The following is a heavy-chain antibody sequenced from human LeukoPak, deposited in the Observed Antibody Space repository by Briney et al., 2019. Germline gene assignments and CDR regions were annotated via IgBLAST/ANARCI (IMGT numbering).Heavy chain of an antibody. D-gene: IGHD6-13*01. J-gene: IGHJ4*02. CDR2: IYYSGST. Sequence: SETLSLTCTVSGGSISSYYWSWIRQPPGKGLEWIRYIYYSGSTNYNPSLKSRVTISIDTSKNQFSLKLSSVTAADTAVYYCARGPWGIATADTNFDYWGQGTLVTVSS. CDR1: GGSISSYY. V-gene: IGHV4-59*01. CDR3: ARGPWGIATADTNFDY.